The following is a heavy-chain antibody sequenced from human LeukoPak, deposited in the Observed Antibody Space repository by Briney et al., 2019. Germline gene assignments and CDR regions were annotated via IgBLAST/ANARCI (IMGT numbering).Heavy chain of an antibody. CDR1: GYTFTSYS. CDR3: AREVSEWFGELLPNYFDY. V-gene: IGHV1-18*01. D-gene: IGHD3-10*01. Sequence: ASVKVSCKASGYTFTSYSISWVRQAPGQGLEWMGWISAYNGNTNYAQKLQGRVTMTTDTSTSTAYMELRSLRSDDTAVYYCAREVSEWFGELLPNYFDYWGQGTLVTVSS. CDR2: ISAYNGNT. J-gene: IGHJ4*02.